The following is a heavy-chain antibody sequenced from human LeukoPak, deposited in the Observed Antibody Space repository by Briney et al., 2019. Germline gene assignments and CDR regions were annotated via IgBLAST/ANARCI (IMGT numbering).Heavy chain of an antibody. Sequence: GGSLRLSCAASGVIFSGYPVHWVRQTSGKGLEWVGRITSKARDYATAYAASVKGRFTVSRDDSRNTAYLQMNSLKTEDTAVYYCARGVPNSVYGLDVWGQGTTVTVSS. J-gene: IGHJ6*02. CDR1: GVIFSGYP. CDR3: ARGVPNSVYGLDV. D-gene: IGHD5/OR15-5a*01. CDR2: ITSKARDYAT. V-gene: IGHV3-73*01.